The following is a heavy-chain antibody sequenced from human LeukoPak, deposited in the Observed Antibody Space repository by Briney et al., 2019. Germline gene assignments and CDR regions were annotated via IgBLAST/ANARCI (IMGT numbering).Heavy chain of an antibody. CDR2: ISGSGGRS. J-gene: IGHJ5*02. Sequence: GGSLRLSCAASGFSFSSNSMSWVRQAPGKGLEWVSAISGSGGRSFYTDSVKGRFTISRDNSKNMVYLEMNSLRVEDTAVYYCGKDSYVGVNWFDPRGQGTLVTVSS. V-gene: IGHV3-23*01. CDR3: GKDSYVGVNWFDP. CDR1: GFSFSSNS. D-gene: IGHD1-26*01.